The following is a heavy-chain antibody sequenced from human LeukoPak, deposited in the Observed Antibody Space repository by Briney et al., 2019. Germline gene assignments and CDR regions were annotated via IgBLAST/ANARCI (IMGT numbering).Heavy chain of an antibody. V-gene: IGHV3-21*01. D-gene: IGHD2-2*01. J-gene: IGHJ4*02. CDR3: AKGSRRYCSSTSCSNFDY. CDR1: GFTFSSYE. Sequence: GGSLRLSCAASGFTFSSYEMNWVRQAPGKGLEWVSSISSSSSYIYYADSVKGRFTISRDNAKNSLYLQMNSLRAEDTAVYYCAKGSRRYCSSTSCSNFDYWGQGTLVTVSS. CDR2: ISSSSSYI.